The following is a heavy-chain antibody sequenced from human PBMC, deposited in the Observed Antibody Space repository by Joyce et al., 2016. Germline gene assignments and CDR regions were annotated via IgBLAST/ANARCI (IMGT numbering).Heavy chain of an antibody. Sequence: QVQLVESGGGVVQPGRSLRLSCAASGFTFSSYGMHWVRQAPGKGLEWVAVISYDGSKKYYADSVKGRFTISRDNSKNTLYLQMNSLRAEDTAVYYCAKDRARYCSSTSGERGGFDYWGQRTLVTVSS. V-gene: IGHV3-30*18. CDR3: AKDRARYCSSTSGERGGFDY. CDR1: GFTFSSYG. J-gene: IGHJ4*02. D-gene: IGHD2-2*01. CDR2: ISYDGSKK.